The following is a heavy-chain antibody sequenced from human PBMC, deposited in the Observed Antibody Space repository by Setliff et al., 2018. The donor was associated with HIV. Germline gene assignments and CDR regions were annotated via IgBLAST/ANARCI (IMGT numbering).Heavy chain of an antibody. CDR3: ARVRDYYSSGSSFDH. V-gene: IGHV1-18*01. CDR1: GYSSNTYG. Sequence: ASVKVSCKASGYSSNTYGFTWVRQVPGQGLEWMGWVSGYSGKTDYEPKFQGRVTMTTDTSTSTAYMELRSLRSDDTAIYYCARVRDYYSSGSSFDHWGQGTLVTVSS. D-gene: IGHD3-10*01. CDR2: VSGYSGKT. J-gene: IGHJ4*02.